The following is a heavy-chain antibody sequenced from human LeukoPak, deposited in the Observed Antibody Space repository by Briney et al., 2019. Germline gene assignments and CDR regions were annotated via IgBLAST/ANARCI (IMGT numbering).Heavy chain of an antibody. CDR2: INPSGGST. V-gene: IGHV1-46*01. Sequence: ASVKVSCKASGYTFTSYYMHWVRQAPGQGLEWMGIINPSGGSTSYAQKFQGRVTMTRDMSTSTVYMELSSLRSEDTAVYYCARDGLINCSGGSCYQTTDAFDIWGQGTMVTVSS. CDR1: GYTFTSYY. J-gene: IGHJ3*02. CDR3: ARDGLINCSGGSCYQTTDAFDI. D-gene: IGHD2-15*01.